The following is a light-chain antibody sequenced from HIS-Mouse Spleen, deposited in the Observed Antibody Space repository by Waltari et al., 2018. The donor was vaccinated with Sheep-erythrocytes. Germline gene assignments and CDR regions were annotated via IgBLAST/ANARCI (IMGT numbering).Light chain of an antibody. Sequence: QSALTQPASVSGSPGQSITISCTGTSSDVGGYNYVSWYQQHPGKAPKLMLYEVSNRPSGGSNRFSGSKSCNTASLTISGLQAEDEADYYCSSYTSSSTQVFGGGTKLTVL. CDR2: EVS. CDR1: SSDVGGYNY. CDR3: SSYTSSSTQV. J-gene: IGLJ2*01. V-gene: IGLV2-14*01.